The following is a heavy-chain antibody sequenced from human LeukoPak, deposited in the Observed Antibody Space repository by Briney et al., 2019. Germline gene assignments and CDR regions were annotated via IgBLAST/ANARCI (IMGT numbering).Heavy chain of an antibody. Sequence: GASVKVSCKASGYTFTGYYMHWVRQAPGQGLEWMGWINPNSGGTNYAQKFQGRVTMTRDTSISTAYMELSRLRSDDTAVYYCARDPGYDYVWGSYRPRGDYWGQGTLVTVSS. CDR2: INPNSGGT. CDR3: ARDPGYDYVWGSYRPRGDY. D-gene: IGHD3-16*02. CDR1: GYTFTGYY. V-gene: IGHV1-2*02. J-gene: IGHJ4*02.